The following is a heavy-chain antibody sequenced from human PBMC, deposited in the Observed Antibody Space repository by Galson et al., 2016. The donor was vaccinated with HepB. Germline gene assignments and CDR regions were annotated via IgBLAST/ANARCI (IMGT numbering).Heavy chain of an antibody. CDR2: VYPGNSEI. Sequence: QSGAEVKKPGESLKISCKGSGYRFANYWVGWVRQMPGKGLESMGIVYPGNSEIRYSPSFQGQVTIPADKSITTVYLQWNSLKASDSAIYYCARHDCRGSVCFSAYDFWGQGTVVTVSS. J-gene: IGHJ3*01. CDR3: ARHDCRGSVCFSAYDF. CDR1: GYRFANYW. D-gene: IGHD2-21*02. V-gene: IGHV5-51*01.